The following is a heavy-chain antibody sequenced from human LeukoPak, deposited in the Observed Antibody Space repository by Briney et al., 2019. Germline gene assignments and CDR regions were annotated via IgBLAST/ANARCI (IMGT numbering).Heavy chain of an antibody. CDR2: IYSGGST. J-gene: IGHJ4*02. D-gene: IGHD5-12*01. CDR3: ARVGYSGYDQQFDY. CDR1: GFTVSSNY. V-gene: IGHV3-53*01. Sequence: PGGSLRLSCAASGFTVSSNYMSWVRQAPGKGLEWVSVIYSGGSTYYADSVKGRFTISRDNAKNSLYLQMNSLRAEDTAVYYCARVGYSGYDQQFDYWGQGTLVTVSS.